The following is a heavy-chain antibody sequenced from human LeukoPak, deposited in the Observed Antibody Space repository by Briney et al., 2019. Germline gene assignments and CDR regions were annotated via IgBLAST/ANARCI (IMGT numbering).Heavy chain of an antibody. J-gene: IGHJ4*02. CDR1: GFTFSSYW. CDR3: ARDKDARDILTGFDY. Sequence: GGSLRLSCAASGFTFSSYWMHWVRQAPGKGLVWVSRINSDGSSTSYADSVKGRFTISRDNAKNTLYLQMNSLRAEDTAVYYCARDKDARDILTGFDYWGQGTLVTVSS. V-gene: IGHV3-74*01. CDR2: INSDGSST. D-gene: IGHD3-9*01.